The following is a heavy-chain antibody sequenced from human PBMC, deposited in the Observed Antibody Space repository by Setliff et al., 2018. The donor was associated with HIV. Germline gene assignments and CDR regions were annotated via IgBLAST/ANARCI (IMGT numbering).Heavy chain of an antibody. CDR2: IKSKTDGGTT. D-gene: IGHD3-22*01. J-gene: IGHJ4*02. Sequence: GGSLRLSCAASGFTFNNAWMTWVRQAPGKGLEWAGHIKSKTDGGTTDYAAPVKGRFTISRDDSKNTVYLHMNSLKTEDTAVYYCIWSGSSGLYYFDHWGQGTLVTVSS. CDR1: GFTFNNAW. V-gene: IGHV3-15*01. CDR3: IWSGSSGLYYFDH.